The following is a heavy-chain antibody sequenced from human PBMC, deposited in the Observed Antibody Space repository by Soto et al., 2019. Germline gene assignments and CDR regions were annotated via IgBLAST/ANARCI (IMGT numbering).Heavy chain of an antibody. D-gene: IGHD3-10*01. V-gene: IGHV3-30*18. CDR1: GFTFSSYG. Sequence: QVQLVESGGGVVQPGRSLRLSCAASGFTFSSYGMHWVRQAPGKGLEWVAVISYDGSNKYYADSVKGRFTISRDNSKNTLYLQMNSLRAEDTAVYYCAKVLKMRVWFGELSYYGMDVWGQGTTVTVSS. CDR3: AKVLKMRVWFGELSYYGMDV. J-gene: IGHJ6*02. CDR2: ISYDGSNK.